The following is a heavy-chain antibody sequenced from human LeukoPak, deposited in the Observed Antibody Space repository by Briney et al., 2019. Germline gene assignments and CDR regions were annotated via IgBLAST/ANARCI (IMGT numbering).Heavy chain of an antibody. CDR2: INPNSGGT. CDR1: GGTFSDYG. CDR3: ARDTTMITYWFDP. D-gene: IGHD5-18*01. J-gene: IGHJ5*02. V-gene: IGHV1-2*02. Sequence: ASVKVSCKASGGTFSDYGFSWVRQAPGQGLEWMGWINPNSGGTNYAQKFQGRVTMTRDTSVSSAYMELNRLRSDDTGVYYCARDTTMITYWFDPWGQGTLVTVSS.